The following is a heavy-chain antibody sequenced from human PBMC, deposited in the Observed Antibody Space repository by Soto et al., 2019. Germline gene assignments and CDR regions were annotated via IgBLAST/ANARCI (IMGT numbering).Heavy chain of an antibody. CDR3: ARRVTTGYYYYGMDV. D-gene: IGHD4-17*01. Sequence: PWGSLRLSCAASGFTFSSYSMNWVRQAPGKGLEWVSYISSSSSTIYYADSVKGRFTISRDNAKNSLYLQMNSLRDEDTAVYYCARRVTTGYYYYGMDVWGQGTTVTVSS. J-gene: IGHJ6*02. V-gene: IGHV3-48*02. CDR2: ISSSSSTI. CDR1: GFTFSSYS.